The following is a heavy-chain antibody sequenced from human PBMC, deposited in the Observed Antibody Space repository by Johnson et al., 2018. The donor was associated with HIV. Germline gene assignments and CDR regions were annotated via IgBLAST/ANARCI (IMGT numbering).Heavy chain of an antibody. Sequence: VLLVESGGGLVQPGGSLRLSCVASGFTFGGEWMHWVRQAPGQGLVWVSRIKTDGSNTAYADSLRGRFTISGDNAKSTLYLHMNSLRADDTAVYHCAKDAFGIMADAFDIWGQGTMVTVSS. J-gene: IGHJ3*02. V-gene: IGHV3-74*01. CDR1: GFTFGGEW. D-gene: IGHD1-26*01. CDR3: AKDAFGIMADAFDI. CDR2: IKTDGSNT.